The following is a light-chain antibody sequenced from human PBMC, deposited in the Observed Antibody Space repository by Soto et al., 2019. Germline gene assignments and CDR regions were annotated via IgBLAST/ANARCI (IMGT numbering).Light chain of an antibody. CDR1: SSDVGSYNY. Sequence: QSVLTQPASVSGSPGQSITISCTGTSSDVGSYNYVSWYQQHPGKAPKLMLYDVSYRPSGVSNRFSGSKSGNTASLTISGLQPDDEADYYCASYTTSSTLSYVFGTGTKVTVL. CDR2: DVS. J-gene: IGLJ1*01. V-gene: IGLV2-14*01. CDR3: ASYTTSSTLSYV.